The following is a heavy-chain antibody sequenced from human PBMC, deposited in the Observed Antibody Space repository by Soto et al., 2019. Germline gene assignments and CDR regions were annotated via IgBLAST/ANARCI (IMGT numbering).Heavy chain of an antibody. J-gene: IGHJ4*02. Sequence: SAVKVSCNASGGTFRSYAISWVRQAPGQGPEWMGGIIPIFGTANDAQKFQGRVTITADESTSTAYMELSSLRSEDTAVYYCARVGGHSGYRDYWGQGTLVTVSS. CDR1: GGTFRSYA. CDR2: IIPIFGTA. V-gene: IGHV1-69*13. CDR3: ARVGGHSGYRDY. D-gene: IGHD3-22*01.